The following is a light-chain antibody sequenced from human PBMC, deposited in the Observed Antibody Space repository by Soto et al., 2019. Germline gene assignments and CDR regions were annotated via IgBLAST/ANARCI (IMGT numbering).Light chain of an antibody. CDR1: QSVSNNY. Sequence: IVLTHSPGTLSLSAWESSTLSSRASQSVSNNYLAWYQQKPGQAPRLLIYGASNRATGIPDRFSGSGSGTDFTLTISRLEPEDFAVYYCQQYGSSGTFGQGTKV. J-gene: IGKJ1*01. V-gene: IGKV3-20*01. CDR2: GAS. CDR3: QQYGSSGT.